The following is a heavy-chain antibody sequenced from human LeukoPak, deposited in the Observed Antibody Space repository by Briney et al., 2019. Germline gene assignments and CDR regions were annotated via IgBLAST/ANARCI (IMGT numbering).Heavy chain of an antibody. D-gene: IGHD3-22*01. CDR3: ARDVSYYYDSSGFLTNWFDP. Sequence: GASVKVSCKASGGTFSSYAISWVRQAPGQGLEWMGGIIPIFGTANYAQKFQGRVTITADESTSTAYMEPSSLRSEDTAVYYCARDVSYYYDSSGFLTNWFDPWGQGTLVTVSS. J-gene: IGHJ5*02. CDR1: GGTFSSYA. CDR2: IIPIFGTA. V-gene: IGHV1-69*13.